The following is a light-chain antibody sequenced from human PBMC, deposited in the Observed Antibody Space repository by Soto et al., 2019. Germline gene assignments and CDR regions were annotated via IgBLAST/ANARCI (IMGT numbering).Light chain of an antibody. Sequence: EIVLTQSPATLSLSPGERATLSCRASQSVSSYLAWYQQKPGQAPRLLIYDASNRATGIPARFSGSGSGTDFTLTISSLEPEDFAVYYCQQRSNWPPGFGQGTKVEIQ. CDR2: DAS. J-gene: IGKJ1*01. V-gene: IGKV3-11*01. CDR3: QQRSNWPPG. CDR1: QSVSSY.